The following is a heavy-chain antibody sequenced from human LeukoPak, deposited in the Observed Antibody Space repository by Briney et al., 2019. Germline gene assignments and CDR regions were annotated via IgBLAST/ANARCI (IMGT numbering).Heavy chain of an antibody. V-gene: IGHV3-23*01. CDR2: ISGSGGST. CDR1: GLTFSGYG. D-gene: IGHD5-18*01. CDR3: AKEYGYTYGEFDY. J-gene: IGHJ4*02. Sequence: QTGGSLRLSCAASGLTFSGYGMSWVRQSPGRGLEWVSVISGSGGSTNYADSVKGRFTISRDNSKNTLYLQMNSLRAEDTAVYYCAKEYGYTYGEFDYWGQGTLVTVSS.